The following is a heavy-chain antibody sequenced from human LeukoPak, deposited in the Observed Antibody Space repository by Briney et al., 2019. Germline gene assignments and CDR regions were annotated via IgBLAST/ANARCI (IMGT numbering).Heavy chain of an antibody. CDR2: IYYSGST. Sequence: SETLSLTCTVSGGSVSSGSYYWSWIRQPPGKGLEWIGYIYYSGSTNYNPSLKSRVTISVDTSKNQFSLKLSSVTAADTAVYYCARDSTMVRGVAGVDIWGQGTMVTVSS. V-gene: IGHV4-61*01. CDR3: ARDSTMVRGVAGVDI. J-gene: IGHJ3*02. CDR1: GGSVSSGSYY. D-gene: IGHD3-10*01.